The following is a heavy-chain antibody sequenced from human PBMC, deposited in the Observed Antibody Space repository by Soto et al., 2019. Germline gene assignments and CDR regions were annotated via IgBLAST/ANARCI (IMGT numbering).Heavy chain of an antibody. J-gene: IGHJ3*02. CDR3: ARSVFSIPYMSMAAAGNFDI. Sequence: SQTLLLPFAISGDSVSSNSAAWNWIRQSPSRGLEWLGRTYYRSKWYNDYAVSVKSRITINPDTSKNQFSLQLNSVTPEDTAVYYCARSVFSIPYMSMAAAGNFDIWGQGTMVTVSS. V-gene: IGHV6-1*01. CDR2: TYYRSKWYN. CDR1: GDSVSSNSAA. D-gene: IGHD6-13*01.